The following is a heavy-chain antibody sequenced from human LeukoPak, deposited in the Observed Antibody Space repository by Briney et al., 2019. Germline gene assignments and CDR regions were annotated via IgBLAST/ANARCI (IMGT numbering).Heavy chain of an antibody. V-gene: IGHV4-59*12. Sequence: ETLSLTCTVSGGSISSYYWSWLRQPPGKGLEWIGYIYYSGSTNYNPSLKSRVTISVDTSKNQFSLKLSSVTAADTAVYYCARGSYYYDSSGYYVQYYFDYWGQGTLVTVSS. J-gene: IGHJ4*02. CDR1: GGSISSYY. CDR2: IYYSGST. D-gene: IGHD3-22*01. CDR3: ARGSYYYDSSGYYVQYYFDY.